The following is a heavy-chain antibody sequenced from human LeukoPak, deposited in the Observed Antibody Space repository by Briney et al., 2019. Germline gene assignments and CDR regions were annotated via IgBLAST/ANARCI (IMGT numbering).Heavy chain of an antibody. CDR2: IIPIFGTA. J-gene: IGHJ5*02. V-gene: IGHV1-69*05. CDR3: AVLGYCSSTSCP. D-gene: IGHD2-2*01. CDR1: GGTFSSYA. Sequence: SVKVSCKASGGTFSSYAISWVRQAPGQGLEWMGGIIPIFGTANYAQKFQGRVAITTDESTSTAYMELSSLRSEDTAVYYCAVLGYCSSTSCPWGQGTLVTVSS.